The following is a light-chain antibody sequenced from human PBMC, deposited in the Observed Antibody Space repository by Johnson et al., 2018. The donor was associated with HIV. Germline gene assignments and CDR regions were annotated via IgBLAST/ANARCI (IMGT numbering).Light chain of an antibody. CDR3: GTWDSSLSDYV. V-gene: IGLV1-51*02. CDR1: SSTFGNSY. CDR2: KNN. J-gene: IGLJ1*01. Sequence: QAVLTQPPSVSAAPGQRVTISCSGASSTFGNSYISWYQLLPGSPPKLLVFKNNERPSGIPDRFSGSKSGTSATLDITGLQTGDEADYYCGTWDSSLSDYVFGAGTKVTVL.